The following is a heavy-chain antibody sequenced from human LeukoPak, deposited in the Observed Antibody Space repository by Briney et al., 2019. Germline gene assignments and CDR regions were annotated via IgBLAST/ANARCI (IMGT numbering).Heavy chain of an antibody. CDR1: TGSIRRSSYF. D-gene: IGHD1-26*01. CDR2: IYYSGST. V-gene: IGHV4-39*07. CDR3: ARAAAVGAYDY. J-gene: IGHJ4*02. Sequence: PSETLSLTCTVSTGSIRRSSYFWGWIRQPPGKGLEWIGSIYYSGSTYYNPSLKSRVTISVDTSKNQFSLKLNSVIAADTAIYYCARAAAVGAYDYWGQGTLVTVSS.